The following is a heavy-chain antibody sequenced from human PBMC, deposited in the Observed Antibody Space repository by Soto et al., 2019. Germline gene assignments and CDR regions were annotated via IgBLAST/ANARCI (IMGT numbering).Heavy chain of an antibody. Sequence: QLRLQESGPGVVKPSETLSLTCAVSGGSISSSSYYWDWIRQPPGKGLEWIGTIYYSGTSNYNPSLRGRVTISVDTSKNEFSLKLSSVTAADTAVYYCTRHAIGVVVPAAIRNWGQGSLVTVSS. D-gene: IGHD2-15*01. CDR1: GGSISSSSYY. V-gene: IGHV4-39*01. CDR2: IYYSGTS. J-gene: IGHJ4*02. CDR3: TRHAIGVVVPAAIRN.